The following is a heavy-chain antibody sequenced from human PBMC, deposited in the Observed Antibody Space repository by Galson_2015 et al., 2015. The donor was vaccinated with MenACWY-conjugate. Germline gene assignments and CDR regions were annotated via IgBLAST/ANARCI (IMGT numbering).Heavy chain of an antibody. CDR3: ARGWGWLPES. J-gene: IGHJ5*02. CDR2: IHYSGST. V-gene: IGHV4-59*01. CDR1: GGSLSDSY. Sequence: LSCSVSGGSLSDSYWKWIRQPPGEGLEWIGHIHYSGSTNYNPSLKSRVLISIDTSKNQFSLRLSSVTAADTAVYYCARGWGWLPESWGQGTLVTVSS. D-gene: IGHD2-15*01.